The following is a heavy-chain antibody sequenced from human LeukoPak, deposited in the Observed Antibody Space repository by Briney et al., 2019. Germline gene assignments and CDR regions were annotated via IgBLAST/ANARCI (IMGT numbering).Heavy chain of an antibody. J-gene: IGHJ4*02. CDR1: GFTFSTYT. D-gene: IGHD3-22*01. V-gene: IGHV3-21*01. Sequence: RAGGSLRLSCAGYGFTFSTYTLNWVRQAPGKGLEWVSSITSSSSYIYYADSVKGRFTISRDNAKNSLYLQMNSLRVEDTAVYYCARHVVAVGFDYWGQGTLVTVSS. CDR2: ITSSSSYI. CDR3: ARHVVAVGFDY.